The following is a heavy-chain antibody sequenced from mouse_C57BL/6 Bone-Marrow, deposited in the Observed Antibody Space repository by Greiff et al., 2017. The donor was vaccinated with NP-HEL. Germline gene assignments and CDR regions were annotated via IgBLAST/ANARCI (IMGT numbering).Heavy chain of an antibody. V-gene: IGHV3-8*01. CDR2: ISYSGST. CDR1: GYSITSDY. CDR3: ARGWLLFYWYFDV. J-gene: IGHJ1*03. D-gene: IGHD2-3*01. Sequence: VQLQQSGPGLAKPSQTLSLTCSVTGYSITSDYWNWIRKFPGNKLEYMGYISYSGSTYYNPSLKSRISITRDTSKNQYYLQLNSVTTEDTATYYGARGWLLFYWYFDVWGTGTTVTVSS.